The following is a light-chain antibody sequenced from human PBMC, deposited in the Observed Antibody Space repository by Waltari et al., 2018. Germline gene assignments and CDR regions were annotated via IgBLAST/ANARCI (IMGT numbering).Light chain of an antibody. CDR3: TLFYNGPWV. CDR1: TGPVTSGHY. CDR2: DTN. J-gene: IGLJ3*02. Sequence: QAVVSQESSLTVSPGGAVTLTCGSSTGPVTSGHYPYWFQQKPGQAPRTLIYDTNNKHSWTPARFSGSLLGCKAALTLSGAQPEDEADYYCTLFYNGPWVFGGGTKLTVL. V-gene: IGLV7-46*01.